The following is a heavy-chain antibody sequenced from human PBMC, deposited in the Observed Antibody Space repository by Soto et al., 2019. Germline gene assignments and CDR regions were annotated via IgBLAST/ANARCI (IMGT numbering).Heavy chain of an antibody. J-gene: IGHJ4*02. Sequence: EVQLVESGGGLVKPGGPLRLSCAASGFTFSSYSMIWVRQAPGKGLEWVSSITSSTSYIYYADSVKGRFTISRDNAKNSLYLQMNSLRAEDTAVYYCARFGSGYHLDYWGQGTLVTVSS. CDR2: ITSSTSYI. V-gene: IGHV3-21*01. CDR1: GFTFSSYS. D-gene: IGHD2-2*01. CDR3: ARFGSGYHLDY.